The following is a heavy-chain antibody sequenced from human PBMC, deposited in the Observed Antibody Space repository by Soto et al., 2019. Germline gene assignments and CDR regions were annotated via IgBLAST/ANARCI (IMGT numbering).Heavy chain of an antibody. CDR2: INPSGGST. CDR3: AREDMEDKYYYYGMDV. D-gene: IGHD1-1*01. CDR1: GYTFTSYY. Sequence: VASVKVSCKASGYTFTSYYMHWVRQAPGQGLEWMGIINPSGGSTSYAQKFQGRVTMTRDTSTSTVYMELSSLRSEGTAVYYCAREDMEDKYYYYGMDVWGQGTTVTVSS. J-gene: IGHJ6*02. V-gene: IGHV1-46*01.